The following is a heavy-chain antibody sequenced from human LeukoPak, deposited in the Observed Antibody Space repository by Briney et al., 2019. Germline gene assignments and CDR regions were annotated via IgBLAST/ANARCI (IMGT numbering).Heavy chain of an antibody. D-gene: IGHD6-13*01. CDR3: ASVNIEAAR. CDR1: GFTFSSYS. Sequence: PGGSLRLSCAASGFTFSSYSMNWVRQAPGKGLEGVSSISRSSSYIYYADSVKGRFTISRDNAKNSLYLQMNSLRAEDSAVYYCASVNIEAARWGQGTLVTVSS. CDR2: ISRSSSYI. J-gene: IGHJ4*02. V-gene: IGHV3-21*01.